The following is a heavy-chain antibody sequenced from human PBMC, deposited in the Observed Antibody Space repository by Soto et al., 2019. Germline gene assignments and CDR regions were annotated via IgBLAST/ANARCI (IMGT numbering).Heavy chain of an antibody. CDR1: GYSFAAYW. V-gene: IGHV5-10-1*01. CDR2: IDPSDSQT. Sequence: GESLKISCQGSGYSFAAYWITWVRQRPGKGLEWMGRIDPSDSQTYYSPSFRGHVTISVTKSIATVFLQWSSLRASDTAMYYCASQIYDSDTGPNFQYYFDSWGQGTPVTVSS. CDR3: ASQIYDSDTGPNFQYYFDS. D-gene: IGHD3-22*01. J-gene: IGHJ4*02.